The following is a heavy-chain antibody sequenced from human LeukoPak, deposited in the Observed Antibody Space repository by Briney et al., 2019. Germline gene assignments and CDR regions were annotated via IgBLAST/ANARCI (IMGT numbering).Heavy chain of an antibody. CDR3: AKDQPPSYYYDSSGYSDY. J-gene: IGHJ4*02. CDR2: ISGSGGST. Sequence: GGSLRLSCAASGFTFSSYAMSWVRQAPGKGLEWVSAISGSGGSTYYADSVKGRFTISRDNSKNTLYLQMNSLRAEDTAVYYCAKDQPPSYYYDSSGYSDYWGQGTLVTVSS. V-gene: IGHV3-23*01. CDR1: GFTFSSYA. D-gene: IGHD3-22*01.